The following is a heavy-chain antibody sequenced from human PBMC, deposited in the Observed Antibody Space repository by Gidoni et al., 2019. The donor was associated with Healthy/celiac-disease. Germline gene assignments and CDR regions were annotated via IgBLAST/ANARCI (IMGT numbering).Heavy chain of an antibody. J-gene: IGHJ4*02. CDR3: AKVYYDILTGYYLDSSHGDY. Sequence: QVQLVESGGGVVQPGGSLRLSCAASGFTFSSYGLHWVRQAPGKGLEWVAFIRYDGSNKYYADSVKGRFTISRDNSKNTLYLQMNSLRAEDTAVYYCAKVYYDILTGYYLDSSHGDYWGQGTLVTVSS. CDR1: GFTFSSYG. V-gene: IGHV3-30*02. D-gene: IGHD3-9*01. CDR2: IRYDGSNK.